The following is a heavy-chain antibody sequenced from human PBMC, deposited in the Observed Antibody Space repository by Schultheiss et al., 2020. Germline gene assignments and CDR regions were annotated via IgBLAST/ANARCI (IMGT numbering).Heavy chain of an antibody. J-gene: IGHJ4*02. Sequence: SQTLSLTCTVSGGSISSYYWSWIRQPPGKGLEWIGYIYYSGSTYYNPSLKSRVTISVDTSKNQFSLKLSSVTAADTAVYYCAGDGGRADRGDYWGQGTLVTVAS. CDR2: IYYSGST. CDR1: GGSISSYY. CDR3: AGDGGRADRGDY. D-gene: IGHD3-10*01. V-gene: IGHV4-59*06.